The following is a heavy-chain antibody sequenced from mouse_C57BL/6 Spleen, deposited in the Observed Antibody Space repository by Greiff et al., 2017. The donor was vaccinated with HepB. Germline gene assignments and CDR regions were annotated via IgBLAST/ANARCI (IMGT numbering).Heavy chain of an antibody. V-gene: IGHV3-1*01. CDR2: ISYSGST. CDR3: ARGDYETWFAY. CDR1: GYSITSGYD. J-gene: IGHJ3*01. D-gene: IGHD2-4*01. Sequence: VQLQQSGPGMVKPSQSLSLTCTVTGYSITSGYDWHWIRHFPGNKLEWMGYISYSGSTNYNQSLKSRISITHDTSKNHFFLKLNSVTTEDTATYYCARGDYETWFAYWGQGTLVTVSA.